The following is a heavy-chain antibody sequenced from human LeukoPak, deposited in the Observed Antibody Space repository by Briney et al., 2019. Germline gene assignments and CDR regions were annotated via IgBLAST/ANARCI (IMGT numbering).Heavy chain of an antibody. V-gene: IGHV3-21*01. CDR3: ARDTAAGTDAFDI. CDR1: GFTFSSYS. J-gene: IGHJ3*02. CDR2: ISSSSSYK. Sequence: PGGSLRLSCAASGFTFSSYSMNWVRQAAGKGLEWVSSISSSSSYKYYADSVKGRFTISRDNAKNSLYLQMNSLRAEDTAVYYCARDTAAGTDAFDIWGQGTMVTVSS. D-gene: IGHD6-13*01.